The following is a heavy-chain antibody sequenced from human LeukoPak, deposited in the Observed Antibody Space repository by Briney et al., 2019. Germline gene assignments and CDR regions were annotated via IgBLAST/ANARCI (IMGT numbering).Heavy chain of an antibody. CDR2: ITSDGSST. D-gene: IGHD6-19*01. J-gene: IGHJ4*02. CDR1: GFTFSSTW. V-gene: IGHV3-74*03. CDR3: ARHREWLFHQPNDYFDY. Sequence: GGSLRLSCAASGFTFSSTWMHWVRQPPGKGLVWVARITSDGSSTTYAESVKGRFTISRDNAKNSLYLQMNSLRAEDTAVYYCARHREWLFHQPNDYFDYWGQGTLVTVSS.